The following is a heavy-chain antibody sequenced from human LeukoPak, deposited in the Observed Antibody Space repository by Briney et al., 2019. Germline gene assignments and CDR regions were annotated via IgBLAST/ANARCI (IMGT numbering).Heavy chain of an antibody. CDR2: IYYSGST. Sequence: PSETPSLTCTVSGGSISSYYWSWIRQPPGKGLEWIGYIYYSGSTNYNPSLKSRDTISVDTSKNQFSLKLSSVTAADTAVYYCASRTMIVGSFDYWGQGTLVTVSS. V-gene: IGHV4-59*01. CDR3: ASRTMIVGSFDY. J-gene: IGHJ4*02. CDR1: GGSISSYY. D-gene: IGHD3-22*01.